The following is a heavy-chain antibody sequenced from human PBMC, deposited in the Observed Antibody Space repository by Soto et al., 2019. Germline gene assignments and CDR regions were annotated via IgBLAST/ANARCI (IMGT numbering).Heavy chain of an antibody. CDR1: GDSVSSNSAA. D-gene: IGHD6-6*01. Sequence: SQTLSLTRVISGDSVSSNSAAWNWIRQSPSRGLEWLGRTYYRSKWYNDYAVSVKSRITINPDTSENQCSLQLNSVTPGDTAVYYCARDQGYSSSFNWFDPWGQGTLVTVSS. V-gene: IGHV6-1*01. CDR3: ARDQGYSSSFNWFDP. CDR2: TYYRSKWYN. J-gene: IGHJ5*02.